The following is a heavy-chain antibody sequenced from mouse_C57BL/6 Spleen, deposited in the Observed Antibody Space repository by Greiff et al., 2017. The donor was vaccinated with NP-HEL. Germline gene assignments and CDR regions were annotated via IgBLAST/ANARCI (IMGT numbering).Heavy chain of an antibody. J-gene: IGHJ2*01. CDR1: GYTFTSYW. CDR2: IDPSDSYT. CDR3: VYYGSSSYYFDY. Sequence: QVQLQQPGAELVRPGTSVKLSCKASGYTFTSYWMHWVKQRPGQGLEWIGVIDPSDSYTNYNQKFKGQATLTVDTSSSTAYMQLSSLTSEDSAVYYCVYYGSSSYYFDYWGQGTTLTVSS. D-gene: IGHD1-1*01. V-gene: IGHV1-59*01.